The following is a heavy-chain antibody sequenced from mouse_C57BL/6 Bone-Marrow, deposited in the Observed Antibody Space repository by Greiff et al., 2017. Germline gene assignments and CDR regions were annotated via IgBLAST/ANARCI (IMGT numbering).Heavy chain of an antibody. CDR3: ARDVLLPYY. CDR2: INPSSGYT. Sequence: VKLQQSGAGLAKPGASVKLSCTASGYTFTSYWMHWVQQRPGQGLEWIGYINPSSGYTKSNQKFKDKVTFTADKSSSTTYMQLSSLTYEDSAVYYCARDVLLPYYWGQGTTLTVSS. CDR1: GYTFTSYW. D-gene: IGHD1-1*01. V-gene: IGHV1-7*01. J-gene: IGHJ2*01.